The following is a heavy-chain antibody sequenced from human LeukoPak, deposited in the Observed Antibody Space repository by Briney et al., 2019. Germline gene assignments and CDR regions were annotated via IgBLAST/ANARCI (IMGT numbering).Heavy chain of an antibody. D-gene: IGHD3-22*01. CDR2: FNPEDGET. CDR3: ATDLGYYDSSGYRDY. J-gene: IGHJ4*02. CDR1: GYTLTELS. V-gene: IGHV1-24*01. Sequence: GASVKVSCKVSGYTLTELSIHWVRQAPGKGLEWVGSFNPEDGETIYAQKFQGRVTMTEDTSTDTVYMDLSSLRSEDTAVYYCATDLGYYDSSGYRDYWGQGTLVTVSS.